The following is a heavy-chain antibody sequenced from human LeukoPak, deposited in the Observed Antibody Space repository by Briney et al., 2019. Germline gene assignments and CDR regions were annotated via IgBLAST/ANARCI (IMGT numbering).Heavy chain of an antibody. V-gene: IGHV3-7*03. CDR2: IKQDGSEK. CDR1: GFTFSSYW. D-gene: IGHD3-3*01. J-gene: IGHJ4*02. Sequence: TGGSLRLSCAASGFTFSSYWMSWVRQAPGKGLEWVANIKQDGSEKYYVDSAKGRFTISRDNSKNTLYLQMNSLRAEDTAVYYCARASFRITIFGVGMVPFDYWGQGTLVTVSS. CDR3: ARASFRITIFGVGMVPFDY.